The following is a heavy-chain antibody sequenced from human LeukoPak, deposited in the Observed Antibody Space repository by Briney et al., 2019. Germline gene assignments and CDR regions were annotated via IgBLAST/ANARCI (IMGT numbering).Heavy chain of an antibody. Sequence: TTSETLSLTCTVSGYSISSGYYWGWIRQPPGKGLEWIGSIYHSGSTYYNPSLKSRVTISVDTSKNQFSLKLSSVTAADTAVYYCAKTLSGYSLDYWGQGTLVTVSS. D-gene: IGHD5-12*01. CDR3: AKTLSGYSLDY. CDR1: GYSISSGYY. J-gene: IGHJ4*02. V-gene: IGHV4-38-2*02. CDR2: IYHSGST.